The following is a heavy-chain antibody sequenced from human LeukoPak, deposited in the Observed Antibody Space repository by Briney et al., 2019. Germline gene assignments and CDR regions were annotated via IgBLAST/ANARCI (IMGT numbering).Heavy chain of an antibody. CDR3: ARRGLDTSGYYYFDY. Sequence: GGSLRLSCAASGFTFSSYAMHWVRQAPAKGLEWVAVISYDGSNKYYADSVKGRFTISRDNSKNTLYLQMNSLRAEDTAVYYCARRGLDTSGYYYFDYWGQGTLVTVSS. CDR2: ISYDGSNK. CDR1: GFTFSSYA. V-gene: IGHV3-30-3*01. J-gene: IGHJ4*02. D-gene: IGHD3-22*01.